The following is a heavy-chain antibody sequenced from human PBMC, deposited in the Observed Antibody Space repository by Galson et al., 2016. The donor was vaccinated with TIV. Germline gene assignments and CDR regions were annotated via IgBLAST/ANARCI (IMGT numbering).Heavy chain of an antibody. CDR1: GFSLKDYG. Sequence: SLRLSCAVSGFSLKDYGTHWVRQAPGKGLEWVAVIGYDGTTKYYADSVNGRFAISRDTSMNTLSLRMDSLIGEDTAMYYCARSAAFGTGIWYVFDYWGQGSMVTVSA. CDR2: IGYDGTTK. V-gene: IGHV3-33*01. CDR3: ARSAAFGTGIWYVFDY. D-gene: IGHD6-13*01. J-gene: IGHJ4*02.